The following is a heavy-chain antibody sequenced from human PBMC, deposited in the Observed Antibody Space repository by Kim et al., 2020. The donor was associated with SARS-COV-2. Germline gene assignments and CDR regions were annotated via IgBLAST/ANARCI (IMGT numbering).Heavy chain of an antibody. CDR1: GGSISSYY. CDR3: ARALPMVRGVIRWFDP. Sequence: SETLSLTCTVSGGSISSYYWSWIRQPPGKGLEWIGYIYYSGSTNYNPSLKSRVTIAVATSKNQFSLKLSSVTAADTAVYYCARALPMVRGVIRWFDPWGQGTLVTVSS. D-gene: IGHD3-10*01. CDR2: IYYSGST. V-gene: IGHV4-59*01. J-gene: IGHJ5*02.